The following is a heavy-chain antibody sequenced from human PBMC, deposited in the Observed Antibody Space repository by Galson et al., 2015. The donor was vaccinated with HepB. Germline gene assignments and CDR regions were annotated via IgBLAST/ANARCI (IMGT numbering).Heavy chain of an antibody. CDR3: ARDLVGATQELQTPFDY. J-gene: IGHJ4*02. CDR2: VNTNTGNP. Sequence: SVKVSCKASGYTFTSYAMNWVRQAPGQGLEWMGWVNTNTGNPTYAQGFTGRFVFSLDTSVSTAYLQISSLKAEDTAVYYCARDLVGATQELQTPFDYWGQGTLVTVSS. CDR1: GYTFTSYA. V-gene: IGHV7-4-1*02. D-gene: IGHD1-26*01.